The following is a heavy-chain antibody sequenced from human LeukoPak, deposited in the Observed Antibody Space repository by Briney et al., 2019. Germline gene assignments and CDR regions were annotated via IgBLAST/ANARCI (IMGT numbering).Heavy chain of an antibody. Sequence: GGSLRLSCVASRFMFSSYSMNWVRQAPGKGLESISHINSRGTTVYYADSVRGRFTISRDNAKNSLYLQMNSLRAEDTAVYYCARIHVDTSLAPVDYWGQGTLVAVSS. J-gene: IGHJ4*02. CDR2: INSRGTTV. D-gene: IGHD5-18*01. CDR1: RFMFSSYS. CDR3: ARIHVDTSLAPVDY. V-gene: IGHV3-48*01.